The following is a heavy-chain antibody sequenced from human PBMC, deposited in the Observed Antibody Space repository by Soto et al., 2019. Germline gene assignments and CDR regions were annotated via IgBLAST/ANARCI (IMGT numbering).Heavy chain of an antibody. J-gene: IGHJ4*02. CDR1: GYTFTSYA. V-gene: IGHV1-3*01. CDR3: ARERGSYNWNPIIYRYFDY. D-gene: IGHD1-20*01. Sequence: GASVKVPCEASGYTFTSYAMHWVRQAPGQRPEWMGWINAGNGNTKYSQKFQGRVTITRDTSASTAYMELSRLRSEDTAVFYCARERGSYNWNPIIYRYFDYSGQGTLVTVSS. CDR2: INAGNGNT.